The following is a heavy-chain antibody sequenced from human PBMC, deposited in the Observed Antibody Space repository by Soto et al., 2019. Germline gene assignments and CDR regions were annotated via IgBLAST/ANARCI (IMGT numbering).Heavy chain of an antibody. V-gene: IGHV4-31*03. CDR2: IYYSGST. D-gene: IGHD2-15*01. J-gene: IGHJ4*02. CDR3: AKSADGGNWAGFDY. Sequence: QVQLQESGPGLVKPSQTLSLTCTVSGGSISSGGYYWSWIRQHPGKGLEWIGYIYYSGSTYYNPSLKSRVTITVDTSKNQFSLKLSSVTAADTAVYYCAKSADGGNWAGFDYCGQGTLVTVSS. CDR1: GGSISSGGYY.